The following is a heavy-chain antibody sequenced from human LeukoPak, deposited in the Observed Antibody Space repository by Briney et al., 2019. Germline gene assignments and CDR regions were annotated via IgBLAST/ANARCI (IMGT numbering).Heavy chain of an antibody. CDR3: ARGEGTAVTTYYYYYAMDV. Sequence: ASVKVSCKASGYTFTSYDISWVRRATGQGLEWMGWMNPNSGNTGYAQKFQGRVTMTRNTSISTAYMELSSLRSEDTAVYYCARGEGTAVTTYYYYYAMDVWGPGTTVTVSS. V-gene: IGHV1-8*02. CDR2: MNPNSGNT. CDR1: GYTFTSYD. J-gene: IGHJ6*02. D-gene: IGHD4-17*01.